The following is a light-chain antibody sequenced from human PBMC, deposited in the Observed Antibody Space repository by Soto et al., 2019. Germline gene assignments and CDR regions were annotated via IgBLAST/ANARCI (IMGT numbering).Light chain of an antibody. CDR1: QSVSSY. J-gene: IGKJ2*01. Sequence: EIVLTQSPATLSLSPGERATLSCRASQSVSSYLAWYQQKPGQAPRLLIYDASHWATGSPARFSGSGSGTDFPLAISSLEPEDFAVYYWQQRSNWPRTFGQGTKLEIK. V-gene: IGKV3-11*01. CDR2: DAS. CDR3: QQRSNWPRT.